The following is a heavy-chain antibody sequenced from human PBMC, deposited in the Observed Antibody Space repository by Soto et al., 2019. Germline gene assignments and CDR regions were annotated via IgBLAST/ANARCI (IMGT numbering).Heavy chain of an antibody. CDR3: ARGSVVITANFYYFDY. J-gene: IGHJ4*02. D-gene: IGHD3-22*01. CDR2: IIPIFGTA. CDR1: GGTFSSYA. V-gene: IGHV1-69*13. Sequence: GASVKVSCKASGGTFSSYAISWVRQAPGQGLEWMGGIIPIFGTANYAQKFQGRVTITADESTSTAYMELSSLRSEDTAVYYCARGSVVITANFYYFDYWGQGTLVTVSS.